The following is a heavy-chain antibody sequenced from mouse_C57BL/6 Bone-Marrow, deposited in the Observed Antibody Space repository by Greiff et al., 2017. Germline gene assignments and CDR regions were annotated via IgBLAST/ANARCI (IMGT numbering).Heavy chain of an antibody. CDR3: AGVGDDYDDARDY. CDR1: GYTFTSYW. D-gene: IGHD2-4*01. CDR2: IYPGSGST. J-gene: IGHJ4*01. Sequence: QVQLQQPGAELVKPGASVKMSCKASGYTFTSYWITWVKQRPGQGLEWIGDIYPGSGSTNYNEKFKSKATLTVDTSSSTAYMQLSSLTSEDSAVYYCAGVGDDYDDARDYWGQGTSVTVSS. V-gene: IGHV1-55*01.